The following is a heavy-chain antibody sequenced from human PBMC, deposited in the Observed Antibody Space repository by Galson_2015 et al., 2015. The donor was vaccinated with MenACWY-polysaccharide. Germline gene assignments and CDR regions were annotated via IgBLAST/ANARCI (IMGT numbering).Heavy chain of an antibody. Sequence: SLRISCAGSGVTFSSYGMGWVRQAPGKGLEWVSGLSPTTGNTYYADSVRGRFNISRDNSKNTLYLQMNSLRAEDTAVYYCAKGAAHYGSGNYYDYWGQGSQVTVSS. J-gene: IGHJ4*02. CDR1: GVTFSSYG. V-gene: IGHV3-23*01. CDR3: AKGAAHYGSGNYYDY. CDR2: LSPTTGNT. D-gene: IGHD3-10*01.